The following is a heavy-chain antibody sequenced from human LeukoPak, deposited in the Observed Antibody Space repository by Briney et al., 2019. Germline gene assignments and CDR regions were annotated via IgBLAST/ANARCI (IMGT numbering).Heavy chain of an antibody. D-gene: IGHD2-15*01. CDR1: GSTFSSYA. Sequence: PGGSLRLSCAASGSTFSSYAMHWVRQAPGKGLEWVAVISYDGSNKYYADSVKGRFTISRDNSKNTLYLQMNSLRAEDTAVYYCARALTDIVVVVAATRDDYWGQGTLVTVSS. J-gene: IGHJ4*02. CDR3: ARALTDIVVVVAATRDDY. CDR2: ISYDGSNK. V-gene: IGHV3-30*04.